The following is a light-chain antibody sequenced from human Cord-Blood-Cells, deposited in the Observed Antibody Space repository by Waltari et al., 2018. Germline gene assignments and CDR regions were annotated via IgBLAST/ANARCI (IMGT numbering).Light chain of an antibody. CDR1: QSVSSSY. CDR3: QQYGSSPWT. Sequence: EMVLTQSPGTLSLSPGERATLSCRASQSVSSSYLAWYQQKPGQAPRLLIYGASIRATGSPDRFSGSGSGTDFTLTISRLEPEDFAVYYCQQYGSSPWTFGQGTKVEIK. V-gene: IGKV3-20*01. J-gene: IGKJ1*01. CDR2: GAS.